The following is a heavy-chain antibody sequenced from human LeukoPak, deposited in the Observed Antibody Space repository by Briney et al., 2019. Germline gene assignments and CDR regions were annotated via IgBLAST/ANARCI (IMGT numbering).Heavy chain of an antibody. D-gene: IGHD3-10*01. CDR2: ISGSGGST. Sequence: PGGSLRLSCAASGFTFSSYGMSWVRQAPGKGLEWVSAISGSGGSTYYADSVKGRFTISRDNSKNTLYLQMNSLRAEDTAVYYCAKDGDAMVRGVTEDYFDYWGQGTLVTVSS. J-gene: IGHJ4*01. V-gene: IGHV3-23*01. CDR1: GFTFSSYG. CDR3: AKDGDAMVRGVTEDYFDY.